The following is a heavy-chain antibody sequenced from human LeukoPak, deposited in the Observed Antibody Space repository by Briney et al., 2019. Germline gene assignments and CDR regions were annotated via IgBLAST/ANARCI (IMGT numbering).Heavy chain of an antibody. J-gene: IGHJ5*02. V-gene: IGHV4-59*03. D-gene: IGHD2-8*01. Sequence: SETLSLTCSVSGASISSSYWSWLRQPPGKGLEWIAHIYNRDTNYNPSLQSRVTISLDTSKNQFSLKLTSVTAADTAVSYCAKNGRTWPSWGQGTLVTVSS. CDR1: GASISSSY. CDR3: AKNGRTWPS. CDR2: IYNRDT.